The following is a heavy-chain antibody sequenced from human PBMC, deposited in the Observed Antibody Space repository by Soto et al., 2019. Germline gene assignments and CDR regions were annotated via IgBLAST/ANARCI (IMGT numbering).Heavy chain of an antibody. CDR3: ASSVVTPSGAFDI. J-gene: IGHJ3*02. V-gene: IGHV5-51*03. CDR2: IYPGDSDT. D-gene: IGHD2-21*02. Sequence: EVQLVQSGAEVKKPGESLKISCKGSGYSFTSYWIAWVRQMPGKGLEWMGIIYPGDSDTRYSPTFQGQVTISADKSITTAYLQWSSLKASDTAMYYCASSVVTPSGAFDIWGQGTMVTVSS. CDR1: GYSFTSYW.